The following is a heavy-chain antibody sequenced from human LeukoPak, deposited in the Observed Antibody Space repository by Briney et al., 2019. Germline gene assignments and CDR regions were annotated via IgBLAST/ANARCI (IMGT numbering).Heavy chain of an antibody. CDR2: IYYSGST. D-gene: IGHD6-6*01. Sequence: SETLFLTCTVSGGSISSYYWSWIRQPPGKGLEWIGYIYYSGSTNYNPSLKSRVTISVDTSKNQFSLKLSSVTAADTAVYYCASRPSSSPLAAFDYWGQGTLVTVSS. J-gene: IGHJ4*02. V-gene: IGHV4-59*01. CDR3: ASRPSSSPLAAFDY. CDR1: GGSISSYY.